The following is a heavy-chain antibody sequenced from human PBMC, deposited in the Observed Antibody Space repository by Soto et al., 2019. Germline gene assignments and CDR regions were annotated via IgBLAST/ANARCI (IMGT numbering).Heavy chain of an antibody. V-gene: IGHV3-11*06. D-gene: IGHD3-3*01. Sequence: GGSLRLSCAASGFTFSDYYMSWIRQAPGKGLEWVSYISSSSSYTNYADSVKGRFTISRDNAKNSLYLQMNSLRAEDTAVYYCARDAHTITNRITIGPRYYYYGMDVWGQGTTVTVSS. J-gene: IGHJ6*02. CDR2: ISSSSSYT. CDR3: ARDAHTITNRITIGPRYYYYGMDV. CDR1: GFTFSDYY.